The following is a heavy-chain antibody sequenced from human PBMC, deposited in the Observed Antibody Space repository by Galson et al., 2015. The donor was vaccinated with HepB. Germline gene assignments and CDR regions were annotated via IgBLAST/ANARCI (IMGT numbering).Heavy chain of an antibody. V-gene: IGHV1-18*01. CDR2: ISAYNGNT. J-gene: IGHJ4*02. D-gene: IGHD3-22*01. CDR1: GYTFTSYG. CDR3: ARDTLYYYDSSGYYY. Sequence: SVKVSCKASGYTFTSYGISWVRQAPGQGLEWMGWISAYNGNTNYAQKLQGRVTMTTDTSTSTAYMELGSLRSDDTAVYYCARDTLYYYDSSGYYYWGQGTLVTVSS.